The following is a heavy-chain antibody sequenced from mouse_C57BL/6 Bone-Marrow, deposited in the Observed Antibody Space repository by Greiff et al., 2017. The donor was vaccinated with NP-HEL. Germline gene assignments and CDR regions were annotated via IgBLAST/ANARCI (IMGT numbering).Heavy chain of an antibody. CDR3: ARIWVYYFDY. CDR2: IHPNSGST. V-gene: IGHV1-64*01. D-gene: IGHD4-1*01. J-gene: IGHJ2*01. CDR1: GYTFTSYW. Sequence: QVQLQQSGAELVKPGASVKLSCKASGYTFTSYWMHWVKQRPGQGLEWIGMIHPNSGSTNYNEKFKSKATLTVDKSSSTAYMQLSSRTSEDSAVYYCARIWVYYFDYWGQGTTLTVSS.